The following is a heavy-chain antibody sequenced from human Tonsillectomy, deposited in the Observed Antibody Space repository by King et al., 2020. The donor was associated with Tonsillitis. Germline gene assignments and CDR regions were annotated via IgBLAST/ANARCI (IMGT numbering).Heavy chain of an antibody. Sequence: VQLVESGGGLVQPGGSVRLSCAASGFSFNTNAMSWVRQAPGKGLEWVSGMSGSGGTTYHADSVKGRFTISRDNSKNTLYLQMSSLRADDTAVYYCAKDLGINWKPTNAFDVWGQGTMVTVSS. D-gene: IGHD1-1*01. V-gene: IGHV3-23*04. J-gene: IGHJ3*01. CDR3: AKDLGINWKPTNAFDV. CDR2: MSGSGGTT. CDR1: GFSFNTNA.